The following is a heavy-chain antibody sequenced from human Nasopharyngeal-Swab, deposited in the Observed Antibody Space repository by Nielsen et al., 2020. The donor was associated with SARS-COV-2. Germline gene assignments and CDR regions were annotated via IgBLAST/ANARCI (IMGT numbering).Heavy chain of an antibody. CDR2: ISAYNGNT. Sequence: RQCPGRALVWIGWISAYNGNTNYAQKLQGRVTMTTDTSTSTAYMELRSLRSDDTAVYYCARDLRYYCGGDCYSWAFDYWGQGTLVTVSS. V-gene: IGHV1-18*01. D-gene: IGHD2-21*01. CDR3: ARDLRYYCGGDCYSWAFDY. J-gene: IGHJ4*02.